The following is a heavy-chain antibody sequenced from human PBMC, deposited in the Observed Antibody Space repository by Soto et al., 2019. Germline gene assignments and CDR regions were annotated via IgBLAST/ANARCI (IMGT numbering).Heavy chain of an antibody. CDR3: TTDPSRSSSQVGNN. D-gene: IGHD6-6*01. CDR1: GFTFSNAW. J-gene: IGHJ4*02. CDR2: IKSKTDGRTT. V-gene: IGHV3-15*01. Sequence: GGSLRLSCAASGFTFSNAWMSWVRQAPGKGLEWVGRIKSKTDGRTTDYAAPEEGRFTITRNDSKNTLYLPMNIRKTEETALYYATTDPSRSSSQVGNNWGQGTLVTVSS.